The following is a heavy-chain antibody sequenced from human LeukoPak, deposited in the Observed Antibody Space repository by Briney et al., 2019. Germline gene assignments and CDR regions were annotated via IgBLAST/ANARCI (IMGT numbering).Heavy chain of an antibody. V-gene: IGHV3-74*01. J-gene: IGHJ4*02. Sequence: GGSLRLSCAASGFTFSSYWMHWVRQAPGKGLVWVSRINSDGSTTTYADSVKGRFTISRDNAKNTLYLQMNSLRAEDTAVYYCARDLYGVSHDYWGQGTLVTVSS. CDR2: INSDGSTT. CDR3: ARDLYGVSHDY. D-gene: IGHD4-17*01. CDR1: GFTFSSYW.